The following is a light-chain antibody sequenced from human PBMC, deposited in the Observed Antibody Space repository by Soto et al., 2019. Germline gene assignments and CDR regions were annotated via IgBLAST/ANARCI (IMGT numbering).Light chain of an antibody. V-gene: IGKV2-28*01. J-gene: IGKJ1*01. CDR1: QSLLHSNGYYY. Sequence: DLVLTQSPLSLPVTPGEPASISCRSSQSLLHSNGYYYLDWYLQKPGQSPQLLIYLGSNRASGVPDRFSGSGSGTDFTLKISRVEAEDVGVYYCMQGSHWPWTLGQGTKVDIK. CDR2: LGS. CDR3: MQGSHWPWT.